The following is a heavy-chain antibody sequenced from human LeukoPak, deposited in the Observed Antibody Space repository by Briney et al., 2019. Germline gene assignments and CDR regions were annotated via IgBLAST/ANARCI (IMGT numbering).Heavy chain of an antibody. CDR3: AKGAYDYIEIAYFDS. D-gene: IGHD5-12*01. CDR2: LIGSSGST. Sequence: PEGSLRLSCAASGFTSTKYAMNWVRQAPGKGLEWVSVLIGSSGSTDYADSVKGRFTMSRDISKNTLFLQMNSLRAEDTAIYYCAKGAYDYIEIAYFDSWGQGTLVTVSS. J-gene: IGHJ4*02. V-gene: IGHV3-23*01. CDR1: GFTSTKYA.